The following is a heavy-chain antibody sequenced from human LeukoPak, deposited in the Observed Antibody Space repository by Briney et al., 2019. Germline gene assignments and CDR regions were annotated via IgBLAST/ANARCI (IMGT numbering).Heavy chain of an antibody. Sequence: TLSLTCAVSGGSISSGGYSWRWIRQPPGKGLEWIGYIYHSGSTYYNPSLKSRVTISVDRSKNQFSLKLSSVTAADTAVYYCAREIPGGAFDIWGQGTMVTVSS. V-gene: IGHV4-30-2*01. D-gene: IGHD2-21*01. CDR2: IYHSGST. J-gene: IGHJ3*02. CDR3: AREIPGGAFDI. CDR1: GGSISSGGYS.